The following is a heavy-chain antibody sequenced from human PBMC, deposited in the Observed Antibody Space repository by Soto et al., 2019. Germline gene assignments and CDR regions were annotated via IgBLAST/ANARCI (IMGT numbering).Heavy chain of an antibody. J-gene: IGHJ4*02. D-gene: IGHD1-20*01. V-gene: IGHV4-30-4*08. Sequence: PSGTLSLTCTVSGGTFNSGDNYWSWIRQPPGQGLEWIGSIYYSGSTYYNPSLKSRLTITVDTSKNQYSLNLTSVTAADAAEYYCASISCIPDWGQGTQVTVSS. CDR2: IYYSGST. CDR3: ASISCIPD. CDR1: GGTFNSGDNY.